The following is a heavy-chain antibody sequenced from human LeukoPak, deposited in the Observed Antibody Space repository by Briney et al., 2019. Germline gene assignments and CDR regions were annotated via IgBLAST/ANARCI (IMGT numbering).Heavy chain of an antibody. V-gene: IGHV3-48*01. CDR1: GFTFSSYS. CDR2: ISSSSSTI. D-gene: IGHD5-18*01. Sequence: GGSLRLSCAASGFTFSSYSMNWVRQAPGKGLEWVSYISSSSSTIYYADSVKGRFAISRDDAKNSLYLQMNSLGAEDTAVYYCASALYSYGSGGADYWGQGTLVTVSS. CDR3: ASALYSYGSGGADY. J-gene: IGHJ4*02.